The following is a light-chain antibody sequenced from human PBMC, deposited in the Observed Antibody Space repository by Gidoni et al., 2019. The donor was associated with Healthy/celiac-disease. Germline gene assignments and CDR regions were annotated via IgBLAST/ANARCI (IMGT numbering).Light chain of an antibody. CDR2: GAS. J-gene: IGKJ2*01. CDR3: QQYGSSPRT. V-gene: IGKV3-20*01. CDR1: QSVSSSY. Sequence: EIVLTQSPGTLSLSPGERATLSCRASQSVSSSYLAWYQQKPGQAPRLLIYGASSRATGIPYRFSGSGSGTDFTLTISILEPEDFAVYYCQQYGSSPRTFGQGTKLEIK.